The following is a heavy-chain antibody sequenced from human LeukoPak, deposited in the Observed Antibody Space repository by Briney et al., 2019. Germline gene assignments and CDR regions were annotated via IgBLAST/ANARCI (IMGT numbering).Heavy chain of an antibody. CDR1: GYTFTSYG. J-gene: IGHJ4*02. Sequence: SVKLSCKASGYTFTSYGISWVRQAPGQGLEWMGGIIPIFGTANYAQKFQGRVTITADESTSTAYMELSSLRSEDTAVYYCAREGVITMVRGVIINWGQGTLVTVSS. CDR2: IIPIFGTA. D-gene: IGHD3-10*01. V-gene: IGHV1-69*13. CDR3: AREGVITMVRGVIIN.